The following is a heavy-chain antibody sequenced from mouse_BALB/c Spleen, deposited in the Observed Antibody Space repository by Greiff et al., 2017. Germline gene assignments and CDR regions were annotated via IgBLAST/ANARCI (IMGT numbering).Heavy chain of an antibody. CDR3: ARGAPHFFDY. J-gene: IGHJ2*01. Sequence: EVKLLESGPGLVKPSQSLSLTCSVTGYSITSGYYWNWIRQFPGNKLEWMGYISYDGSNNYNPSLKNRISITRDTSKNQFFLKLNSVTTEDTATYYCARGAPHFFDYWGQGTTLTVSS. V-gene: IGHV3-6*02. CDR1: GYSITSGYY. CDR2: ISYDGSN.